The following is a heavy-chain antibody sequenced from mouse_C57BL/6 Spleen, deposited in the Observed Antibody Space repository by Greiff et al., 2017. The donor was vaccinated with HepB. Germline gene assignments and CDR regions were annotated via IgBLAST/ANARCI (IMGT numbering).Heavy chain of an antibody. D-gene: IGHD1-1*01. CDR1: GISITTGNYR. Sequence: EVKLQESGPGLVKPSQTVFLTCTVTGISITTGNYRWSWIRQFPGNKLEWIGYIYYSGTITYNPSLTSRTTITRDTPKNQFFLEMNFLTAEDTATYYCARDGSSYWRYFDVWGTGTTVTVSS. CDR2: IYYSGTI. V-gene: IGHV3-5*01. CDR3: ARDGSSYWRYFDV. J-gene: IGHJ1*03.